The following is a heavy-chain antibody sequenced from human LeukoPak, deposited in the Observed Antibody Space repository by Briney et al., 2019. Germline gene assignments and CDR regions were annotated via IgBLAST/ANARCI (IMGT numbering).Heavy chain of an antibody. D-gene: IGHD2-15*01. CDR1: GYTFSDYY. Sequence: GASVKVSCKASGYTFSDYYVHGVRQAPGQGLEWMGCFNRKSGSTNYAQKFQGRVTVTGDTSLNTAYLEVRRLTSDDTAIYYCARHPRGYCPRGRCYSVRHSYALDIWGQGTTVTVSS. CDR3: ARHPRGYCPRGRCYSVRHSYALDI. V-gene: IGHV1-2*02. CDR2: FNRKSGST. J-gene: IGHJ6*02.